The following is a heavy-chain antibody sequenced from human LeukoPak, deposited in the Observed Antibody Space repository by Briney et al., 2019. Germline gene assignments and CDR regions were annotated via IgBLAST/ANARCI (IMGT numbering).Heavy chain of an antibody. V-gene: IGHV1-2*02. CDR1: GYTFTDYY. CDR3: ARDPSSQNYYYYMDV. J-gene: IGHJ6*03. Sequence: GASVKVSCKASGYTFTDYYIHWVRQAPGQGLEWMGWINPNSGGTNYAQKFQGRVTMTRDTSISTAYMELSRLRSDDTAVYYCARDPSSQNYYYYMDVWGKGTTVTISS. CDR2: INPNSGGT.